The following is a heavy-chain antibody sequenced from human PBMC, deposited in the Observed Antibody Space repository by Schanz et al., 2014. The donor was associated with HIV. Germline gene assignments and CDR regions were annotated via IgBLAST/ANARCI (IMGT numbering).Heavy chain of an antibody. CDR2: ISSNTNYI. CDR1: GFTFNNYG. D-gene: IGHD5-18*01. V-gene: IGHV3-21*01. CDR3: VRGDTVFEY. J-gene: IGHJ4*02. Sequence: VQLVQSGGGVVQPGRSLRLSCAVSGFTFNNYGVNWVRQAPGKGLEWISSISSNTNYINYADSVKGRFTISRDNAKNSLYLQMNSLRFADTAVYYCVRGDTVFEYWGQGTLVTVS.